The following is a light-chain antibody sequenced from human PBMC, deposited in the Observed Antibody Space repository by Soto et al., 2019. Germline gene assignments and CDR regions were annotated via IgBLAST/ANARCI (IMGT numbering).Light chain of an antibody. CDR1: QSVSSK. CDR3: HQYDNWPRT. Sequence: EIVVTQSPVTLSVSPGERATLSCRASQSVSSKLAWYQQKPGQAPRPLIYGASTRAIGIPDRFSGSGSGTEFTLTISSLQSEDFAVYYCHQYDNWPRTFGQGTK. V-gene: IGKV3-15*01. CDR2: GAS. J-gene: IGKJ1*01.